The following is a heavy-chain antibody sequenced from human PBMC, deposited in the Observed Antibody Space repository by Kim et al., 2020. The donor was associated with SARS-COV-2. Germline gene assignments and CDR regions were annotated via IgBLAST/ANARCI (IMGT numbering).Heavy chain of an antibody. D-gene: IGHD5-12*01. V-gene: IGHV3-30*18. CDR3: AKVGPYSGFELFDY. CDR2: ISYDGSNK. J-gene: IGHJ4*02. Sequence: GGSLRLSCAGSGFTFSSYGMHWVRQAPGKGLEWVAVISYDGSNKYYADSVKGRFTISRDNSKNTLYLQMNSLRAEDTAVYYCAKVGPYSGFELFDYWGQGTLFTVSS. CDR1: GFTFSSYG.